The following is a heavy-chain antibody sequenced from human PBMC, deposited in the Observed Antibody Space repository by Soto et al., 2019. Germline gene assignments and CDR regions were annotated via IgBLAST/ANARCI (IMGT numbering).Heavy chain of an antibody. J-gene: IGHJ4*02. D-gene: IGHD2-15*01. Sequence: EVQLLESGGGLVQPGGSLRLSCAASGFTFRSYAMSWVRQAPGKGLEWVSAISGSGGSTYYADSVNGRFTISRDNSKNTLYLQMNRLRAEDLAVYYCAKGSVSHCSGGSCYSDYWGQGTLVTVSS. CDR3: AKGSVSHCSGGSCYSDY. CDR1: GFTFRSYA. V-gene: IGHV3-23*01. CDR2: ISGSGGST.